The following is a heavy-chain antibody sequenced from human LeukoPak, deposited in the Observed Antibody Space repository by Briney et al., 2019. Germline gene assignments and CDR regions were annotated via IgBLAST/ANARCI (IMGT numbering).Heavy chain of an antibody. CDR3: AKDGEEPFDI. CDR2: ISYDGSNK. J-gene: IGHJ3*02. V-gene: IGHV3-30*18. CDR1: GFTFSSYG. Sequence: PGRSLRLSCAASGFTFSSYGVHWVRQAPGKGLEWVAVISYDGSNKYYADSVKGRFTISRDNSKNTLYLQMNSLRAEDTAVYYCAKDGEEPFDIWGQGTMVTISS. D-gene: IGHD3-10*01.